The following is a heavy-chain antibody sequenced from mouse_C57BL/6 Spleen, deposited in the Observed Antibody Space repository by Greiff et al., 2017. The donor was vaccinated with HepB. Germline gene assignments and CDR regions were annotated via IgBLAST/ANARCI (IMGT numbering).Heavy chain of an antibody. CDR1: GFTFSDYG. CDR2: ISSGSSTI. Sequence: DVKLVESGGGLVKPGGSLKLSCAASGFTFSDYGMHWVRQAPEKGLEWVAYISSGSSTIYYADTVKGRFTISRDNAKNTRFLQMTSLRSEDTAMYYCARPDYYGSSDWYFDVWGTGTTVTVSS. J-gene: IGHJ1*03. V-gene: IGHV5-17*01. D-gene: IGHD1-1*01. CDR3: ARPDYYGSSDWYFDV.